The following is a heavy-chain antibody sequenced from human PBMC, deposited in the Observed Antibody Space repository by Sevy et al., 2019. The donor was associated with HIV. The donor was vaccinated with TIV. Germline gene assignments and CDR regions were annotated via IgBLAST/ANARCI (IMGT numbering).Heavy chain of an antibody. CDR1: GGSISSSSYY. J-gene: IGHJ4*02. CDR2: IYYSGST. D-gene: IGHD3-16*02. V-gene: IGHV4-39*01. Sequence: SETLSLTCTVSGGSISSSSYYWGWIRQPPGKGLEWIGSIYYSGSTYYNPSLKSRVTISVDTSKNQFSLKLRSVTAADTAVYYCARQLVDYQLGELSWGYWGQGTLVTVSS. CDR3: ARQLVDYQLGELSWGY.